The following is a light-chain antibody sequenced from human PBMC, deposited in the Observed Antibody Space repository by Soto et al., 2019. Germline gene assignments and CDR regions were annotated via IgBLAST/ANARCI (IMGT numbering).Light chain of an antibody. J-gene: IGLJ2*01. CDR3: SSYTTSRTVV. V-gene: IGLV2-14*03. Sequence: QSALTQPASVSGSPGQSITIPCTGTTSDVGGYNYVSWYQQHPGKAPKLMIYDVNSRPSGVSIRFSGSKSGNTASLTISGLQAEDEADYYGSSYTTSRTVVFGGGTTLTVL. CDR2: DVN. CDR1: TSDVGGYNY.